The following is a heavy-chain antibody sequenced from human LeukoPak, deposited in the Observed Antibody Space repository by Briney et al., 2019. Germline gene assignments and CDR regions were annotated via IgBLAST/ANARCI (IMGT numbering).Heavy chain of an antibody. Sequence: SETQSLTRTVSGGSISAFSGGPDYCAWIRHPPGKALQWIGSGHYSGNTYNPSLKSHVTISIDTSKNQFYQKVSSVPAADTPFFSGARHGHQGDHDYWGQGNQVTVSS. V-gene: IGHV4-39*01. CDR3: ARHGHQGDHDY. J-gene: IGHJ4*02. D-gene: IGHD2-21*02. CDR1: GGSISAFSGGPDY. CDR2: GHYSGNT.